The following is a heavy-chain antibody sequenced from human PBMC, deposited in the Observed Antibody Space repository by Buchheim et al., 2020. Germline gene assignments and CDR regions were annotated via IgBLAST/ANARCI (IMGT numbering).Heavy chain of an antibody. J-gene: IGHJ6*02. CDR1: GFTFSSYD. CDR2: VGMAGDT. CDR3: ARDPSGRGMDV. V-gene: IGHV3-13*04. Sequence: EVQLVESGEGLVQPGGSLRLSCAASGFTFSSYDMQWIRQVTGKGLEWVSAVGMAGDTHYSASVRGRFTISRENAKNSLYLQMNNLRAGDTAVYYCARDPSGRGMDVWGQGTT.